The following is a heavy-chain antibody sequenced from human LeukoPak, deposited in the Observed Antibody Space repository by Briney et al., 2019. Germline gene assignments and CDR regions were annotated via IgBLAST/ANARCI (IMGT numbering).Heavy chain of an antibody. CDR1: GLTVSSNC. Sequence: GGSLRLSCAASGLTVSSNCMSWVRQAPGKGLEWVSFIYSGGNTYYADSVKGRFTISRDNSKNTVHLQMNSLRAEDTAVYYCARRAGDYSHPYDYWGQGTLVTVSS. D-gene: IGHD3-22*01. V-gene: IGHV3-53*01. CDR2: IYSGGNT. J-gene: IGHJ4*02. CDR3: ARRAGDYSHPYDY.